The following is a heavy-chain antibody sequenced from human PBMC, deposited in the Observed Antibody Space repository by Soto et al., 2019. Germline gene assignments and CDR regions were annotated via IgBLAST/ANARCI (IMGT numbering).Heavy chain of an antibody. J-gene: IGHJ6*02. CDR2: IKSKTDDGTT. Sequence: GGSLRLSCTVSGFTFSNAWMTWVRQAPGKGLEWVGRIKSKTDDGTTDYAAPVKGRFTISRDDSRNTLYLQMSSLKTEDTAVYYCTTDSSSWAYYYYYGMDVWGQGTTVTVSS. V-gene: IGHV3-15*01. D-gene: IGHD2-2*01. CDR3: TTDSSSWAYYYYYGMDV. CDR1: GFTFSNAW.